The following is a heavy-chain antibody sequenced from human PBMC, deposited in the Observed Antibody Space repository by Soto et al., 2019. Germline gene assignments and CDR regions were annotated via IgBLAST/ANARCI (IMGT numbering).Heavy chain of an antibody. V-gene: IGHV3-33*05. CDR1: GFTFSKYG. D-gene: IGHD2-8*01. Sequence: QVQLVESGGGVVQPGRSLRLSCAASGFTFSKYGMHWFRQAPGKGLEWVAVILHDGGDQSYGYSVKGRFTISRDNSKNTLYLQITSLRIEDTAVYYCARDDDRTNNGLDMWGQGTMVTVSS. J-gene: IGHJ3*02. CDR2: ILHDGGDQ. CDR3: ARDDDRTNNGLDM.